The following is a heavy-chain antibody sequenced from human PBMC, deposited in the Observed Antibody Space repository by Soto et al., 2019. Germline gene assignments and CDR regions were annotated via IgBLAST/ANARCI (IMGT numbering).Heavy chain of an antibody. Sequence: GGSLRLSCAASGFTFRSFTMNWVRQAPGKGLEWVSTISSNSAYIYYTDALRGRFTISRDNAKNSLHLQMNSLRAEDTAVYYCTTDASRDSSARGWFDPWGPGTLVTVSS. CDR1: GFTFRSFT. CDR3: TTDASRDSSARGWFDP. D-gene: IGHD6-13*01. J-gene: IGHJ5*02. CDR2: ISSNSAYI. V-gene: IGHV3-21*01.